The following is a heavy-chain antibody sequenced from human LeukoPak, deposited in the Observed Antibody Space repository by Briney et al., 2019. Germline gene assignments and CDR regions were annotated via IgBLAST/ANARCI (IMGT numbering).Heavy chain of an antibody. D-gene: IGHD2-21*02. V-gene: IGHV4-4*02. CDR3: ARYCGGDCSAWFDP. CDR1: GGSVTSTNW. CDR2: IYYSGST. J-gene: IGHJ5*02. Sequence: SETLSLTCDVSGGSVTSTNWWTWVRQPPGKGLEWIGHIYYSGSTHYNPSLKSRVIISVDTSKNQFSLKLSSVTAADTAVYYCARYCGGDCSAWFDPWGQGTLVTVSS.